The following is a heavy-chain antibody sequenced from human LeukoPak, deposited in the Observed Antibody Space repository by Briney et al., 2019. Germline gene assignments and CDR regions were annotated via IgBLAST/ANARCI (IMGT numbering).Heavy chain of an antibody. CDR2: IYYSGST. D-gene: IGHD6-13*01. J-gene: IGHJ2*01. CDR1: GGSIRSYY. Sequence: SEALSLTCTVSGGSIRSYYWSWIRQPPGKGLEWIGYIYYSGSTNYNPSLKSRVTISVDTSKNQFSLKLSSVTAADTAVYYCARVYYSNSYDYWYFDLWGRGTLVTVSS. V-gene: IGHV4-59*01. CDR3: ARVYYSNSYDYWYFDL.